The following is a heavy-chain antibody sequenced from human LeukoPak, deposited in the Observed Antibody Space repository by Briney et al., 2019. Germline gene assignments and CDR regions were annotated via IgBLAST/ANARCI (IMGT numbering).Heavy chain of an antibody. CDR3: ARMYYDILTGYHFDY. Sequence: PGGSLRLSCPASGFTFSDYYMSWIRQAPGKGLEWVSYISSSGTTIYYADSVKARFTISRDNAKNSLYLQVNSLRAEDTAVYYCARMYYDILTGYHFDYWGQGTLVTVSS. CDR1: GFTFSDYY. V-gene: IGHV3-11*01. CDR2: ISSSGTTI. D-gene: IGHD3-9*01. J-gene: IGHJ4*02.